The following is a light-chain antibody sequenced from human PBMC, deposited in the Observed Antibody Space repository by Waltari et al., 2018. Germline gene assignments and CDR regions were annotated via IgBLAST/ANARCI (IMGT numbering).Light chain of an antibody. CDR3: SSYTSDSTSFV. J-gene: IGLJ3*02. CDR1: SSDVGGYNY. V-gene: IGLV2-14*01. Sequence: QSALTQPASVSGSPGQSITISCTGTSSDVGGYNYVSWYQQHPGKAPKLMIYEVSNRPSGVSNRFSGSKSGNTASLTISGLQAEDEADYYCSSYTSDSTSFVFGGGTKLTVL. CDR2: EVS.